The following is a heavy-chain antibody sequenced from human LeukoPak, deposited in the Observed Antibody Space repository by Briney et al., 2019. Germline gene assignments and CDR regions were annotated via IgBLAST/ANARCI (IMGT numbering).Heavy chain of an antibody. J-gene: IGHJ6*02. CDR3: AKHFTNLDV. CDR1: GGSVGSGGYY. Sequence: PSETLSLTCSVSGGSVGSGGYYWGWIRQSPGKGLEWIGSIFSTGRTYFNPSLKSRDTILADTSKNTFSLKLTSATPADTAVYYCAKHFTNLDVWGQGTTVTVSS. V-gene: IGHV4-39*01. D-gene: IGHD2-8*01. CDR2: IFSTGRT.